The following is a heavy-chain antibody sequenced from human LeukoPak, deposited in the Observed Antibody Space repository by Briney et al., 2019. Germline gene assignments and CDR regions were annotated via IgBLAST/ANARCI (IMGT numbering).Heavy chain of an antibody. J-gene: IGHJ6*03. CDR2: INWNGGST. CDR1: GFTFDDYG. D-gene: IGHD1-26*01. CDR3: ARFDVGYYYYMDV. Sequence: PGGSLRLSCAASGFTFDDYGMSWVRQAPGKGLERVSGINWNGGSTGYADSVKGRFTISRDNAKNSLYLQMSSLRAGDTALYYCARFDVGYYYYMDVWGKGTTVTVSS. V-gene: IGHV3-20*04.